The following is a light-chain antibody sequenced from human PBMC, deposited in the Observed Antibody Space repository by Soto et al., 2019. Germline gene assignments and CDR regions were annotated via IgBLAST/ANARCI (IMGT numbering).Light chain of an antibody. J-gene: IGKJ1*01. CDR2: GAS. Sequence: IVLTQSPGTLSLSPGERAALSCRASQSVRRTSLAWYQQKPGQAPRLLIYGASSRATGIPDRFSGSGSGTDFSLTISRLEPEDFAVYYCQQYGSPPLTFGQGTKVEIK. V-gene: IGKV3-20*01. CDR1: QSVRRTS. CDR3: QQYGSPPLT.